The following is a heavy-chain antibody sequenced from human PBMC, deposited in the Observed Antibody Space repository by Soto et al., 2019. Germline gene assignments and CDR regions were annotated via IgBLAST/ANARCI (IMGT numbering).Heavy chain of an antibody. CDR3: ARVWSSSWYHFDY. CDR2: IYYSGST. CDR1: GGSISSGDYY. D-gene: IGHD6-13*01. Sequence: PSETLSHTCTVSGGSISSGDYYWSWIRQPPGKGLEWIGYIYYSGSTYYNPSLKSRVTISVDTSKNQFSLKLSSVTAADTAVYYCARVWSSSWYHFDYWGQGTLVTVSS. V-gene: IGHV4-30-4*01. J-gene: IGHJ4*02.